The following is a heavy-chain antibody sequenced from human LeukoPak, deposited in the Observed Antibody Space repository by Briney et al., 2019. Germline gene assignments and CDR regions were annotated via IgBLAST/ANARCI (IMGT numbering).Heavy chain of an antibody. CDR3: ARSHLGELSRQHYMDV. J-gene: IGHJ6*03. V-gene: IGHV1-69*06. CDR1: GATFSSYA. Sequence: SVEVSCKASGATFSSYAISWVRQAPGQGFEWMGGIIPIFDPANYAEKFQGRVTITADKSTSTAYMELSSLRSEDTAVYYCARSHLGELSRQHYMDVWGKGTTVTVSS. CDR2: IIPIFDPA. D-gene: IGHD3-16*02.